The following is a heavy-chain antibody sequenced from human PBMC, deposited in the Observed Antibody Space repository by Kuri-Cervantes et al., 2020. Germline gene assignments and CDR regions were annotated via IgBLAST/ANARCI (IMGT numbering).Heavy chain of an antibody. Sequence: ESLKISCTVSGYSISSGHYWSWIRQHPGKGREWIGEINHSGSTNYNPSLKSLVTISVDTSKNQFSLKLSSVTAADTAVYYCAIPDMLHCSGGSCYTESFDIWGQGTMVTVSS. CDR1: GYSISSGHY. J-gene: IGHJ3*02. CDR3: AIPDMLHCSGGSCYTESFDI. D-gene: IGHD2-15*01. CDR2: INHSGST. V-gene: IGHV4-38-2*02.